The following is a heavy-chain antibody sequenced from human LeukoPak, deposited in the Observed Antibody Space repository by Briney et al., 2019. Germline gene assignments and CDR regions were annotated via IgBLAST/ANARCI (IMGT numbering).Heavy chain of an antibody. Sequence: PGGSLRLSCAASGFTFSSYSMNWVRQAPGKGLEWVSSISSSSSYIYYADSVKGRFTISRDNAKNSLYLQVNSLRAEDTAVYYCARDRAGSSSDFDYWGQGTLVTVSS. V-gene: IGHV3-21*01. CDR3: ARDRAGSSSDFDY. CDR1: GFTFSSYS. CDR2: ISSSSSYI. D-gene: IGHD6-13*01. J-gene: IGHJ4*02.